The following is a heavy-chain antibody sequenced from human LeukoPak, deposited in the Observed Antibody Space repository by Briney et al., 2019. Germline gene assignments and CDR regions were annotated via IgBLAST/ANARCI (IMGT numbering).Heavy chain of an antibody. V-gene: IGHV3-23*01. Sequence: GGSLRLSCAASGFTFSSYAMSWVRQAPGKGLEWVSAISGSGGSTYYADSVKGRFTIFRDNSKNTLYLQMNSLRAEDTVVYYCAKCSTMISSKYYFDYWGQGTLVTVSS. D-gene: IGHD3-22*01. J-gene: IGHJ4*02. CDR1: GFTFSSYA. CDR2: ISGSGGST. CDR3: AKCSTMISSKYYFDY.